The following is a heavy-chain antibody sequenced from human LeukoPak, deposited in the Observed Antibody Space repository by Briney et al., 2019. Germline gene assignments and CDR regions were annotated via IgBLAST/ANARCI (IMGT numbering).Heavy chain of an antibody. D-gene: IGHD6-6*01. V-gene: IGHV5-51*01. CDR3: ARGRSSSGFDY. Sequence: GESLKISCKASGYSFATYWIGWVRQMPGKGLEWMGIFYPSDSDAKYSPSFQGQVTILLDRSISTAYLQWSSLKASDAAMYYCARGRSSSGFDYWGQGTLVTVSS. CDR1: GYSFATYW. J-gene: IGHJ4*02. CDR2: FYPSDSDA.